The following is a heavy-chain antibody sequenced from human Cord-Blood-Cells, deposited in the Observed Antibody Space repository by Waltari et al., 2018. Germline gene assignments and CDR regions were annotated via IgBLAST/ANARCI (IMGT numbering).Heavy chain of an antibody. D-gene: IGHD6-13*01. J-gene: IGHJ4*02. V-gene: IGHV1-2*04. CDR1: YY. CDR2: INPNSGGT. CDR3: ARALLSSSWYFDY. Sequence: YYMHWVRQAPGQGLEWMGWINPNSGGTNYAQKFQGWVTMTRDTSISTAYMELSRLRSDDTAVYYCARALLSSSWYFDYWGQGTLVTVSS.